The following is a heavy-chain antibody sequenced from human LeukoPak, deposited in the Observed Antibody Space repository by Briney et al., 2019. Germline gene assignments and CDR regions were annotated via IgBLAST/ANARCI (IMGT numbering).Heavy chain of an antibody. J-gene: IGHJ4*02. CDR2: IKFKTDDGTT. Sequence: NPGRSLRLSCAASGFTFSSYGMHWVRQAPGKGLEWVGRIKFKTDDGTTDYAAPVKGRFNISRDDSKNTLYLQMNSLKTEDTAVYFCCTHVIGDRYLDDWGQGTLVTVSS. CDR1: GFTFSSYG. V-gene: IGHV3-15*01. D-gene: IGHD2/OR15-2a*01. CDR3: CTHVIGDRYLDD.